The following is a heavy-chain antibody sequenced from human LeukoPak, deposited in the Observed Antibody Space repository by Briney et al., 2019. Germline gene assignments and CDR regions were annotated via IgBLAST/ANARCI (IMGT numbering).Heavy chain of an antibody. Sequence: PGGSLRLSCAASGFSISDYYMSWIRQAPGKGLEWVSYISKTYSTIYYSDSVKGRFTISRDNAKNSLYLQMNSLRAEDTAVYYCAGERNYYGSGRLDWGQGTLVTVSS. V-gene: IGHV3-11*04. D-gene: IGHD3-10*01. CDR2: ISKTYSTI. CDR1: GFSISDYY. CDR3: AGERNYYGSGRLD. J-gene: IGHJ4*02.